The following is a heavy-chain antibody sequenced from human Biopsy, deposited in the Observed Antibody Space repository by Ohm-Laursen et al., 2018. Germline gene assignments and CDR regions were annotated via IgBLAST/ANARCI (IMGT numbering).Heavy chain of an antibody. V-gene: IGHV3-33*07. CDR2: IWYDGTNK. Sequence: SLRLSCTASGFSFSTYGIYWVRQAPGKGLEWVAAIWYDGTNKYYAESVKGRLTISRDNSKNTSYLQMNSLRAEDTAVYFCARGGPHVRAGGSAFDYWGQGTLVTVSS. CDR1: GFSFSTYG. D-gene: IGHD2-2*01. CDR3: ARGGPHVRAGGSAFDY. J-gene: IGHJ4*02.